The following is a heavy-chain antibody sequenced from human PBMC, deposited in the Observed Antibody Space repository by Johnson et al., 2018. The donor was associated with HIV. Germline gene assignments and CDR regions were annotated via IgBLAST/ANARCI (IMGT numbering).Heavy chain of an antibody. CDR1: GFIFSNAW. J-gene: IGHJ3*02. CDR3: TTDQVDSGSYYNAFHI. D-gene: IGHD1-26*01. V-gene: IGHV3-15*01. CDR2: IKSKTHGETT. Sequence: EVQLVESGGGLVKPGGSLRLSCAASGFIFSNAWMHWVRQALGKWLEWVGRIKSKTHGETTDYAAPVKGRFSISRDDSKNTLYLQMNSLKSEDTAVYYCTTDQVDSGSYYNAFHIWGQGTTVTVSS.